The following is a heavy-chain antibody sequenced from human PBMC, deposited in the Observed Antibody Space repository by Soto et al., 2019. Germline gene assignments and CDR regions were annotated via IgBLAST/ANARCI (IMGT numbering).Heavy chain of an antibody. CDR1: GGSISSGGYY. Sequence: PSETVSLTCTVSGGSISSGGYYWSWIRQHPGKGLEWIGYIYYSGSTYYNPSLKSRVTISVDTSKNQFSLKLSSVTAADTAVYYCARGRLDLAAAGTPGGYFQHWGQGTLVTVSS. J-gene: IGHJ1*01. CDR3: ARGRLDLAAAGTPGGYFQH. V-gene: IGHV4-31*03. D-gene: IGHD6-13*01. CDR2: IYYSGST.